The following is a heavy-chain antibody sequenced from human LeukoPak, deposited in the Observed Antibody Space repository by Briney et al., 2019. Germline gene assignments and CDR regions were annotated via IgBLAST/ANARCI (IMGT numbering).Heavy chain of an antibody. CDR2: INHSGST. V-gene: IGHV4-34*01. J-gene: IGHJ6*03. D-gene: IGHD4-17*01. CDR1: GGSFSGYY. Sequence: PSETLSLTCAVYGGSFSGYYWSWIRQPPGKWLEWIGEINHSGSTNYNPSLKSRVTISVDTSKNQFSLKLSSVTAADTAVYYCARRAYLTTVTTHYMDVWGKGTTVTISS. CDR3: ARRAYLTTVTTHYMDV.